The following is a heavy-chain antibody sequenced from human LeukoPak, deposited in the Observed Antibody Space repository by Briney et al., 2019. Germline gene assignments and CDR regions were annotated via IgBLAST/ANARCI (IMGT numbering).Heavy chain of an antibody. CDR2: ISSSSSYI. D-gene: IGHD3-10*01. CDR3: ARRGYYGSGAAGYYGMDV. Sequence: PGGSLRLSCAASGFTFSSYSMNWVRQAPGKGLEWVSSISSSSSYIYYADSVKGRFTISRDNAKNSLYLQMNSLRAEDTAVYYCARRGYYGSGAAGYYGMDVWGQGTTVTVSS. CDR1: GFTFSSYS. V-gene: IGHV3-21*01. J-gene: IGHJ6*02.